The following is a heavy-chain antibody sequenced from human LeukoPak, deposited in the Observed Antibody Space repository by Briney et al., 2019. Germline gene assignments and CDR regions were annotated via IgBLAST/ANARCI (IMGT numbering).Heavy chain of an antibody. CDR3: ARSRTAIGAFDY. CDR2: IYSGGST. J-gene: IGHJ4*02. CDR1: GFTVSTNY. D-gene: IGHD2-21*02. V-gene: IGHV3-66*02. Sequence: GESLRLSCAASGFTVSTNYMSWVREAPGKGLEWVSIIYSGGSTYYADSVKGRFTISRDNSKNTLYLQMNSLRAEDTAVYYCARSRTAIGAFDYWGQGTLVTVSS.